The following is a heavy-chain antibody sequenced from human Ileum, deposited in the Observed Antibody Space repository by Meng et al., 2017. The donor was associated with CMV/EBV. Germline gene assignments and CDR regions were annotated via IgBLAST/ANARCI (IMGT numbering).Heavy chain of an antibody. J-gene: IGHJ4*02. CDR3: TRSHSDSSGDY. Sequence: GGSLRLSCAASGFTFSSYAMSWVRQAPGKGLEWVGFIRSKAYGGTTEYAASVKGRFTISRDDSKSIAFLQMNSLKTEDTAVYYCTRSHSDSSGDYWGQGTLVTVSS. D-gene: IGHD3-22*01. CDR1: GFTFSSYA. CDR2: IRSKAYGGTT. V-gene: IGHV3-49*04.